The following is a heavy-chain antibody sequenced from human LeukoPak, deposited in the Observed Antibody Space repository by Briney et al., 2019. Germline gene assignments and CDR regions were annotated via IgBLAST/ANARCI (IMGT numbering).Heavy chain of an antibody. J-gene: IGHJ4*02. V-gene: IGHV3-48*03. D-gene: IGHD5-18*01. CDR3: ARVRATAIGDY. Sequence: PGGSLRLSCVASGFTFSTYEMNWVRQAPGKGLEWISYISSGGNIIFYADSVEGRFTISRDNAKNSLYLQMSSLRAEDTAIYYCARVRATAIGDYWGPGTPDTVSS. CDR1: GFTFSTYE. CDR2: ISSGGNII.